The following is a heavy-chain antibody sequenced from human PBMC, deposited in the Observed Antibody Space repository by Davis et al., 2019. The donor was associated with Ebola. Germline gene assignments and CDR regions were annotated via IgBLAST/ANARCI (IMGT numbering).Heavy chain of an antibody. CDR3: AKWYPITMVRDPGFDY. V-gene: IGHV3-23*01. CDR1: GFTFSSYA. CDR2: ISGSGGST. D-gene: IGHD3-10*01. J-gene: IGHJ4*02. Sequence: GESLKISCAASGFTFSSYAMSWVRQAPGKGLEWVSAISGSGGSTYYADSVKGRFTISRDNSKNTLYLQMNSLRAEDTAVYYCAKWYPITMVRDPGFDYWGQGTLVTVSS.